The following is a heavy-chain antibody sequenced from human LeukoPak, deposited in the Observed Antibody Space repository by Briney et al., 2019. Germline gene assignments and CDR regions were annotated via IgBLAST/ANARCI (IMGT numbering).Heavy chain of an antibody. D-gene: IGHD2-8*01. V-gene: IGHV3-30*02. CDR3: AKDRCSNGIGCLYYYMDV. CDR2: IQYDGSNQ. CDR1: GFTCSSYG. J-gene: IGHJ4*02. Sequence: LSGGSLRLSCAASGFTCSSYGMHWVRQAPGKGLEWVAYIQYDGSNQQYADSVKGRFIISRDRSKNIPYLQMNSLRAEDTAVYYCAKDRCSNGIGCLYYYMDVWGQGTLVTVSS.